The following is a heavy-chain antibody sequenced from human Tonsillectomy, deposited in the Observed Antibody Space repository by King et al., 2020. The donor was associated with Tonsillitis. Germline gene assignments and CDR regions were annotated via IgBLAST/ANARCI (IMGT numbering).Heavy chain of an antibody. CDR3: ARAVYISFRFDP. D-gene: IGHD6-19*01. J-gene: IGHJ5*02. CDR1: GYTFTGYY. V-gene: IGHV1-2*02. CDR2: INPNSGGV. Sequence: VQLVESGAEVKKPGASVKVSCKASGYTFTGYYMHWVRQAPGQGLEWMGWINPNSGGVNYAQKFQGRVTMTRDTSISTAYMELSRLRSDDPAVYYCARAVYISFRFDPWGQGTLVTVSS.